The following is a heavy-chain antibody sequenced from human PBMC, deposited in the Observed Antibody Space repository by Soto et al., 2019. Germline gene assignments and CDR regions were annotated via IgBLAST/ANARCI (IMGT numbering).Heavy chain of an antibody. CDR1: GYTFISYG. D-gene: IGHD6-13*01. V-gene: IGHV1-18*01. CDR3: ARAGFSTSWPGILAPGVHGVEIDY. J-gene: IGHJ4*02. CDR2: ISAYNGKT. Sequence: QVQLVQSGAEVKKTGASVEVSCKASGYTFISYGISWVRQAPGQGLEWMGWISAYNGKTNYAQKFSGRVTITKDTSTSTAYMELRSLRSDDTAVYYCARAGFSTSWPGILAPGVHGVEIDYWGQGTLVTVSS.